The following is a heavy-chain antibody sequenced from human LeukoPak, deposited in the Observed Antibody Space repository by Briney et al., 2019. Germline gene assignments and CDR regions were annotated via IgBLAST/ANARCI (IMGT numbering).Heavy chain of an antibody. V-gene: IGHV3-23*01. J-gene: IGHJ4*02. CDR3: AKDLYRSYGSGSYFEY. CDR2: INGGGSST. Sequence: GGSLRLSCAASGFIFSSCAMTWVRQAPGKGLEWLSAINGGGSSTHYADSVKGRFTISRDNSKNTLYLQMNILRVEDTAVYYCAKDLYRSYGSGSYFEYWGQGTLVTVSS. CDR1: GFIFSSCA. D-gene: IGHD3-10*01.